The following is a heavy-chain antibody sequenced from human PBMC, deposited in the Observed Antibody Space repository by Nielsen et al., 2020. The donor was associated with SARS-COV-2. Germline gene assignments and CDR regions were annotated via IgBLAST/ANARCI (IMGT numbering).Heavy chain of an antibody. D-gene: IGHD2-15*01. CDR2: ISSDGART. V-gene: IGHV3-64*04. J-gene: IGHJ4*02. Sequence: GGSLRLSCSVSGFTFRSYVMNWVRQAPGKGLEDVASISSDGARTYHSNSVKGRFIISRDNSQNTLYLQMNSLRAEDTAVYYCAKNWGGYCSGGSCYSGGFDYWGQGTLVTVSS. CDR3: AKNWGGYCSGGSCYSGGFDY. CDR1: GFTFRSYV.